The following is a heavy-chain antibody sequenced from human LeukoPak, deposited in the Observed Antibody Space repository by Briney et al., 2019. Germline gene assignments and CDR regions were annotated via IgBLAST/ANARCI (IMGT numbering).Heavy chain of an antibody. CDR3: ARDLDYYDSTWFDP. J-gene: IGHJ5*02. Sequence: SETLSLTCAVYGGSFSGYYWSWIRQPPGKGLEWIGSITYSGSTYYNPSLKSRVTISVDTSKNQFSLKLISVTAADTAVYYCARDLDYYDSTWFDPWGQGTLVTVSS. V-gene: IGHV4-34*01. D-gene: IGHD3-22*01. CDR2: ITYSGST. CDR1: GGSFSGYY.